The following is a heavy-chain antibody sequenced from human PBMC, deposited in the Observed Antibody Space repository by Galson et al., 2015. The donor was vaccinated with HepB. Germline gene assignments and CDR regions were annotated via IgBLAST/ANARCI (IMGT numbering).Heavy chain of an antibody. CDR2: ISAYNGNT. V-gene: IGHV1-18*01. CDR3: ARRYCSSTSCYTNYDAFDI. D-gene: IGHD2-2*02. J-gene: IGHJ3*02. CDR1: GYTFTSYG. Sequence: SVKVSCKASGYTFTSYGISWVRQAPGQGLEWMGWISAYNGNTNYAQKLQGRVTMTTDTSTSTAYMELRSLRSDDTAVYYCARRYCSSTSCYTNYDAFDIWGQGTMVTVSS.